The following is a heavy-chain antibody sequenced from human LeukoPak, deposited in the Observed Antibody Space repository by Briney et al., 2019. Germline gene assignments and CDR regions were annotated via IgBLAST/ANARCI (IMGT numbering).Heavy chain of an antibody. CDR2: ISHTGHT. V-gene: IGHV4-34*01. Sequence: SETLSLSCAVYGGSFTSYYWSWSRQPPGKGLEWIGEISHTGHTNYNPFLKSRVTMSVETSKNQLSLILTSVTAADTAVYYCARGPYSSDAGYWGQGTMLTFSS. CDR1: GGSFTSYY. J-gene: IGHJ4*02. D-gene: IGHD6-25*01. CDR3: ARGPYSSDAGY.